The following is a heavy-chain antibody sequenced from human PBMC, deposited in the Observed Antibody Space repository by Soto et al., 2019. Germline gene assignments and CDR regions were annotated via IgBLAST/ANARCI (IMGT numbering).Heavy chain of an antibody. V-gene: IGHV3-48*01. D-gene: IGHD3-3*01. J-gene: IGHJ4*02. CDR3: ARTPGIDFWSGYYTPYYFDY. CDR1: GFTFSSYS. Sequence: GGSLRLSCAASGFTFSSYSMNWVRQAPGKGLEWVSYISSSSSTIYYADSVKGRFTISRDNAKNSLYLQMNSLRAEDTAVYYCARTPGIDFWSGYYTPYYFDYWGQGTLVTVSS. CDR2: ISSSSSTI.